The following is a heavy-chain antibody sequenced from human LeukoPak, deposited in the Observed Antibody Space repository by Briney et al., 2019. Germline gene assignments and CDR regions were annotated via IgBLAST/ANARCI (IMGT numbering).Heavy chain of an antibody. CDR3: ARGGARDSSGYYYGFSY. D-gene: IGHD3-22*01. Sequence: PSETLSLTCAVYGGSFSGYYWSWIRQPPGKGLEWIGEINHSGSTNCNPSLKSRVTISVDTSKNQFSLKLSSVTAADTAVYYCARGGARDSSGYYYGFSYWGQGTLVTVSS. CDR2: INHSGST. CDR1: GGSFSGYY. V-gene: IGHV4-34*01. J-gene: IGHJ4*02.